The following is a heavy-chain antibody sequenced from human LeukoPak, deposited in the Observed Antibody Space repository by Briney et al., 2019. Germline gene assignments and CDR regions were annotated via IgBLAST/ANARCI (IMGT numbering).Heavy chain of an antibody. Sequence: GGSTSYAQKFQGRVTMTRDTSTSTVYMELSSLRSEDTAVYYCARDAGMYYYDSSGYSHFDYWGQGTLVTVSS. J-gene: IGHJ4*02. CDR2: GGST. V-gene: IGHV1-46*01. D-gene: IGHD3-22*01. CDR3: ARDAGMYYYDSSGYSHFDY.